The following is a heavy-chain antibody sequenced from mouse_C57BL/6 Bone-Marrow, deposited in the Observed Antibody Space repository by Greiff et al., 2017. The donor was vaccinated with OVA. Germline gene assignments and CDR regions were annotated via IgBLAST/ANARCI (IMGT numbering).Heavy chain of an antibody. V-gene: IGHV5-4*01. CDR1: GFTFSSYA. CDR2: ISDGGSYT. Sequence: DVQLVESGGGLVKPGGSLKLSCAASGFTFSSYAMSWVRQTPEKRLEWVATISDGGSYTYYPDNVKGRVTISRDNAKNNLYLQMSHLKSEDTAMYYCARDRAAWFAYWGQGTLVTVSA. CDR3: ARDRAAWFAY. J-gene: IGHJ3*01.